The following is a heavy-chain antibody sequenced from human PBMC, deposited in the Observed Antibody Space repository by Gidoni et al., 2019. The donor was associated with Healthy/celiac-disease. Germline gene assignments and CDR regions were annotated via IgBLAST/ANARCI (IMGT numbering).Heavy chain of an antibody. CDR2: IIPIFGTA. CDR1: GAPFSSYA. D-gene: IGHD3-10*01. CDR3: AGHTGDYGSGGHFDP. V-gene: IGHV1-69*06. Sequence: QVQLVQSGAEVTKPGSSVTVSCKASGAPFSSYAISWVRQAPGQGLEWMGGIIPIFGTANYAQKCQGRVTSTADKSTSTAYMELSSLRSEDTAVYYCAGHTGDYGSGGHFDPWGQGTLVTVSS. J-gene: IGHJ5*02.